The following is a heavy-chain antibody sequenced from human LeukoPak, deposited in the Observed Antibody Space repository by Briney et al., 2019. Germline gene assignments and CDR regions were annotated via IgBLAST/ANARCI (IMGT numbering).Heavy chain of an antibody. V-gene: IGHV3-30-3*01. CDR1: GFTFSSYA. CDR2: ISYDGSNK. D-gene: IGHD3-16*02. CDR3: AKGEKTRPFGGVIDY. Sequence: GGSLRLSCAASGFTFSSYAMHWVRQAPGKGLEWVAVISYDGSNKYYADSVKGRFTISRDSSKNTLYLQMNSLRAEDTAVYYCAKGEKTRPFGGVIDYWGQGTLVTVSS. J-gene: IGHJ4*02.